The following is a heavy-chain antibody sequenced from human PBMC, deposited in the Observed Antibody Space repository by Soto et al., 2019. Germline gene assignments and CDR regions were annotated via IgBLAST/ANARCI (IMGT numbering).Heavy chain of an antibody. V-gene: IGHV1-3*01. CDR3: ARSYSNYVHYYYCMDV. J-gene: IGHJ6*02. D-gene: IGHD4-4*01. CDR2: TNAGNCNT. Sequence: GASVQVSCKASGYTFTSYAMHWVRQAPGQRLEWMGWTNAGNCNTKYTQKFQGRVTITRDTSASTAYMALSSLRSEDTAVYSCARSYSNYVHYYYCMDVWGQGTTVTVSS. CDR1: GYTFTSYA.